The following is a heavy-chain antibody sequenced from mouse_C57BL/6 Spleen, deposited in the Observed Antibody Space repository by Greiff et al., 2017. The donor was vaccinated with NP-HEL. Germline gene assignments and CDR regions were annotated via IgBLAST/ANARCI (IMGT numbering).Heavy chain of an antibody. Sequence: VQLQQSGTELVKPGASVKLSCKASGYTFTGYWIHWVKQRPGQGLEWIGNINPSNGGNNYNEKFKSKATLTVDKSFSTAYMQLSSLTSGDSAVYKCARLGATVVGWGQGTLVTVSA. J-gene: IGHJ3*01. D-gene: IGHD1-1*01. V-gene: IGHV1-53*01. CDR1: GYTFTGYW. CDR3: ARLGATVVG. CDR2: INPSNGGN.